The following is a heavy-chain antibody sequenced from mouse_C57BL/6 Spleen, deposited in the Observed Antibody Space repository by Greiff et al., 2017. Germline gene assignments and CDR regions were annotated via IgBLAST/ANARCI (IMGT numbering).Heavy chain of an antibody. D-gene: IGHD1-1*01. CDR2: IDPSDSET. V-gene: IGHV1-52*01. CDR3: ERSLITTVVAPYDY. Sequence: VQLQQPGAELVRPGSSVKLSCKASGYTFTSYWMHWVKQRPIQGLEWIGNIDPSDSETHYNHKFKDKATLTVDKSSSTAYMQLSSLTSEDSAVYYCERSLITTVVAPYDYWGQGTTLTVSS. CDR1: GYTFTSYW. J-gene: IGHJ2*01.